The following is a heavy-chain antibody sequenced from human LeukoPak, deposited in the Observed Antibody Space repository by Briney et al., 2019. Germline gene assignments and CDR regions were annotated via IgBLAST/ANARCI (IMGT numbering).Heavy chain of an antibody. V-gene: IGHV3-23*01. CDR3: AGDAASSGWPLGAFDI. Sequence: GGSLRLSCAASGFTFSSYWMSWVRQAPGKGLEWVSAISGSGGSTYYADSVKGRFTISRDNAKNSLYLQMNSLRAEDTAVYYCAGDAASSGWPLGAFDIWGQGTMVTVSS. CDR2: ISGSGGST. D-gene: IGHD6-19*01. J-gene: IGHJ3*02. CDR1: GFTFSSYW.